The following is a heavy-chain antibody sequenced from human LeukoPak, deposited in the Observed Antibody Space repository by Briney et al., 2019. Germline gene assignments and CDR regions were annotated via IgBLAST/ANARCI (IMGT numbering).Heavy chain of an antibody. V-gene: IGHV4-4*07. CDR1: GGSISSYY. CDR3: ARDTGIRGYSGYDSGY. CDR2: IYTSGST. J-gene: IGHJ4*02. Sequence: SETLSLTCTVSGGSISSYYWSWIRQPAGKGLEWIGRIYTSGSTNYNPSLKSRATMSVDTSKNQFSLKLSSVTAADTAVYYCARDTGIRGYSGYDSGYWGQGTLVTVSS. D-gene: IGHD5-12*01.